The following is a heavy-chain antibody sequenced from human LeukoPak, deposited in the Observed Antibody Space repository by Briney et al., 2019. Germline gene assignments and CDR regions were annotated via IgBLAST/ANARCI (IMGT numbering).Heavy chain of an antibody. Sequence: SQTLSLTCTVSGPSFSIGDQYWNWIRQSPGKGLEWIGSIHPSRNLYNNPSLESRVTLSIDTSKNKFSLNLNSVTAADTAVYFCSRGLDSRKLGYWGQGTLVTVSS. V-gene: IGHV4-31*03. J-gene: IGHJ4*02. CDR3: SRGLDSRKLGY. CDR1: GPSFSIGDQY. CDR2: IHPSRNL. D-gene: IGHD3-22*01.